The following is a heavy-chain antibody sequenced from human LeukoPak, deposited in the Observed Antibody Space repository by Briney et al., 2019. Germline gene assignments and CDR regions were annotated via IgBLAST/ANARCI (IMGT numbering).Heavy chain of an antibody. V-gene: IGHV3-9*01. Sequence: PGGSLRLSCAASGFTFDDYAMHWVRQAPGKGLEWVSGISWNSGSIGYADSVKGRFTISRDNAKNSLYLQMNSLRAEDTALYYRAKDLYGSGTYYGMDVWGQGTTVTVSS. CDR2: ISWNSGSI. J-gene: IGHJ6*02. CDR3: AKDLYGSGTYYGMDV. CDR1: GFTFDDYA. D-gene: IGHD3-10*01.